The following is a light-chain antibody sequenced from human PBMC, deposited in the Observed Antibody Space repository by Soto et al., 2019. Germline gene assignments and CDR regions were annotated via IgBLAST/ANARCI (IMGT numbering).Light chain of an antibody. J-gene: IGKJ4*01. CDR1: QSIRNS. CDR2: QAS. CDR3: QRCNRYSLT. Sequence: NKMTQSPSTAHSTFEDRVTTPCRASQSIRNSFAWYQQKPGTAPTVLIYQASSVQSGVPSRFSGSGSGAEFTLTITLLKHEFFVTYCCQRCNRYSLTFGGGTKVDIK. V-gene: IGKV1-5*01.